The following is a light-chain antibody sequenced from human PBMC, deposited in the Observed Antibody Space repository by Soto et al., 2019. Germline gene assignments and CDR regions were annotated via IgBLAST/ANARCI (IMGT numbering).Light chain of an antibody. CDR2: SNN. V-gene: IGLV1-40*01. J-gene: IGLJ1*01. CDR1: SSNIGAGYD. Sequence: QSVLTQPPSVSGAPGQRVTISCTGSSSNIGAGYDVYWYQQLPGTAPKLLIYSNNNRPSGVPDRFSGSKSGTSASLAITGLQAEDEADYYCQSYDSSLSGSYVFGAGTKVTVL. CDR3: QSYDSSLSGSYV.